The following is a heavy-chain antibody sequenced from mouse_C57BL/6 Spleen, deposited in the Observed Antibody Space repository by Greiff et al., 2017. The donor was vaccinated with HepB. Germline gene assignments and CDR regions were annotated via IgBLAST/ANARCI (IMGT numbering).Heavy chain of an antibody. V-gene: IGHV1-9*01. J-gene: IGHJ1*03. D-gene: IGHD1-1*01. CDR3: SRCRDYYGSSWYFDV. CDR1: GYTFTGYW. Sequence: VQLQQSGAELMKPGASVKLSCKATGYTFTGYWIEWVKQRPGHGLEWIGEILPGSGSTNYNEKFKGKATFTAATSSKTAYMQISSLTTEDSAIYYWSRCRDYYGSSWYFDVWGTGTTVTVSS. CDR2: ILPGSGST.